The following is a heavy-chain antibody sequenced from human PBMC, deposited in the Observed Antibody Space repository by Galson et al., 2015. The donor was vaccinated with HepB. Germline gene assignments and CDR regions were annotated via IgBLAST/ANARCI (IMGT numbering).Heavy chain of an antibody. D-gene: IGHD3-3*01. V-gene: IGHV1-69*04. CDR2: IIPSFRVT. CDR1: ADTFKTYA. Sequence: SVKVSCKASADTFKTYAISWVRQAPGQGLEWMGRIIPSFRVTDYAQKFQGRVTISADKSTSTAYMELRSLTSDDTAVYCCARDRRDYDFWSGYPHDYWGQGTRLTVSS. J-gene: IGHJ4*02. CDR3: ARDRRDYDFWSGYPHDY.